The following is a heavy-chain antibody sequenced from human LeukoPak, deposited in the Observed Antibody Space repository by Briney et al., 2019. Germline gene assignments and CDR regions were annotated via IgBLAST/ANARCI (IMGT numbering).Heavy chain of an antibody. Sequence: ASVKVSCKASGYTFTSYGVTWVRQAPGQGLEWMGWMNPNSGNTGYAQKFQGRVTMTRNTSISTAYMELSSLRSEDTAVYYCARGNRRGYRNHDAFDIWGQGTMVTVSS. V-gene: IGHV1-8*01. CDR2: MNPNSGNT. D-gene: IGHD5-18*01. J-gene: IGHJ3*02. CDR3: ARGNRRGYRNHDAFDI. CDR1: GYTFTSYG.